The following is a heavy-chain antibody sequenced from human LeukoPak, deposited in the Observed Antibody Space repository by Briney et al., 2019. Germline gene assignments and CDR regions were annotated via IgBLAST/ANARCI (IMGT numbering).Heavy chain of an antibody. CDR2: IKQDGREK. CDR1: GFTFSSYW. V-gene: IGHV3-7*03. D-gene: IGHD6-13*01. Sequence: GGSLRLTCAASGFTFSSYWMSWVRQAPGKGLEGVGNIKQDGREKYYVDYVKGRFTISRDNAKKSLYLQMNSLRPEDTAVYYCARYGSWYEFEYNLEYWGKGTLVTVSS. CDR3: ARYGSWYEFEYNLEY. J-gene: IGHJ4*02.